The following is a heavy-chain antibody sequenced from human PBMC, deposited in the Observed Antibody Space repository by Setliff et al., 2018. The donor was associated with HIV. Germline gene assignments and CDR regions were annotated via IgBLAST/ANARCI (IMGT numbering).Heavy chain of an antibody. CDR2: INAGNGNT. J-gene: IGHJ3*02. CDR1: GYTFTSYA. V-gene: IGHV1-3*01. Sequence: ASVKVSCKASGYTFTSYAMHWVRQAPGQRLEWMGWINAGNGNTKYSQKFRGRVTITRDTSASTAYMELSSLRSEDTAVYYCARSTYYYGSGSYYEDAFDIWGQGTMVTVSS. D-gene: IGHD3-10*01. CDR3: ARSTYYYGSGSYYEDAFDI.